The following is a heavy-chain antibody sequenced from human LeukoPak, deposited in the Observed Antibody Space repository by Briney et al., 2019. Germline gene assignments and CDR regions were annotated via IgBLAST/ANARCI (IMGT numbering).Heavy chain of an antibody. Sequence: GGSLRLSCAASGFTLSTYAMSWVRQAPGKGLEWVSGISGSGDSTYYADSVKGRFTISRDNSKNTLYLQMNSLRAEDTAVYYCATSPSRVVPAAPTFWGQGTLVTVSS. CDR2: ISGSGDST. D-gene: IGHD2-2*01. V-gene: IGHV3-23*01. CDR3: ATSPSRVVPAAPTF. J-gene: IGHJ4*02. CDR1: GFTLSTYA.